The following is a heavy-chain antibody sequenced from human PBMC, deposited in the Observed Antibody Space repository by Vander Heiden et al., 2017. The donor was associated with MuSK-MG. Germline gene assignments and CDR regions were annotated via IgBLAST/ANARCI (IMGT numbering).Heavy chain of an antibody. J-gene: IGHJ3*02. CDR2: IYHSGST. V-gene: IGHV4-38-2*01. Sequence: QVHLQESGPGLVKPSGTLSLTCAVSGYSLSSGYYWGWIRQPPGKGLEWIGNIYHSGSTYYNPSLKSRVTVSVDTSKNQFSLKLSSVTAADTAVYYCARRMDGVDAFDIWCQGTVVTVSS. D-gene: IGHD2-2*03. CDR3: ARRMDGVDAFDI. CDR1: GYSLSSGYY.